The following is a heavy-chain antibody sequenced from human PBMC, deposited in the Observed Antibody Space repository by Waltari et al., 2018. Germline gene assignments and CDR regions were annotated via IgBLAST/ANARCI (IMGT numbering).Heavy chain of an antibody. Sequence: EVQLVESGGGLIQPGGSLRLSCAASGFTVSSNYMSWVRQAPGKGLEWVQVIYGGGSTHYADAVKGRFTISRDNSKNKLYLQMNSLRAEDTAVYYCARGGSFDYWGQGTLVTVSS. CDR1: GFTVSSNY. CDR3: ARGGSFDY. V-gene: IGHV3-53*01. J-gene: IGHJ4*02. D-gene: IGHD3-10*01. CDR2: IYGGGST.